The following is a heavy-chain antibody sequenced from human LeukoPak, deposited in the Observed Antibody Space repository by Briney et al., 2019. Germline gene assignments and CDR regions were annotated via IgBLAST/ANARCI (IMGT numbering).Heavy chain of an antibody. CDR3: ARQVSSNSWSYDL. V-gene: IGHV5-51*01. Sequence: GESLKISCKGSGYSFTSYWIGWVRQMPGKGLEWMGIIYPGDSDTRYSPSFQGQVTISADKSISTAYLQWSSLEASDTAVYFCARQVSSNSWSYDLWGQGTLVTVSS. CDR1: GYSFTSYW. CDR2: IYPGDSDT. D-gene: IGHD6-13*01. J-gene: IGHJ4*02.